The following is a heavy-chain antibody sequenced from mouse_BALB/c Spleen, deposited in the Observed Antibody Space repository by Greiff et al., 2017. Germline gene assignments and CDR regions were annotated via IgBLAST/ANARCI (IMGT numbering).Heavy chain of an antibody. CDR2: ISNGGGST. V-gene: IGHV5-12-2*01. CDR3: ARHADYYGSVDY. CDR1: GFTFSSYT. J-gene: IGHJ2*01. Sequence: EVKLMESGGGLVQPGGSLKLSCAASGFTFSSYTMSWVRQTPEKRLEWVAYISNGGGSTYYPDTVKGRFTISRDNAKNTLYLQMSSLKSEDTAMYYCARHADYYGSVDYWGQGTTLTVSS. D-gene: IGHD1-1*01.